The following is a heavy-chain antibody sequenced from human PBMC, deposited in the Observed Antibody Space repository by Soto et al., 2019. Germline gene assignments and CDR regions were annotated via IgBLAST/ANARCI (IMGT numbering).Heavy chain of an antibody. J-gene: IGHJ4*02. CDR3: AREVGSGWYLDY. D-gene: IGHD6-19*01. Sequence: GGSLRLSCVASGFTFSTYAMSWVRQPPGRGPEWVSALSIGGVNTYYADSVRGRFTISRDTSTNTLYLLMNSLRAEDTAVYYCAREVGSGWYLDYWGQGTLVTVSS. CDR2: LSIGGVNT. V-gene: IGHV3-23*01. CDR1: GFTFSTYA.